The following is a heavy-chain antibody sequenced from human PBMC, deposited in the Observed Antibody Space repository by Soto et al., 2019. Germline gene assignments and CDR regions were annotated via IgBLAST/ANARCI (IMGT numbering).Heavy chain of an antibody. CDR3: ARQGYSSSWSYYYGMDV. Sequence: GESLKISCKGSGYSFTSYWISWVRQMPGKGLEWMGRIDPSDSYTNYSPSFQGHVTISADKSISTAYLQRSSLKASDTAMYYCARQGYSSSWSYYYGMDVWGQGTTVTVSS. CDR1: GYSFTSYW. D-gene: IGHD6-13*01. J-gene: IGHJ6*02. V-gene: IGHV5-10-1*01. CDR2: IDPSDSYT.